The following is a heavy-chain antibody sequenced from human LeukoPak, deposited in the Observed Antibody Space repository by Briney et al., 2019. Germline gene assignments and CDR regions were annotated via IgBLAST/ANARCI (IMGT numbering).Heavy chain of an antibody. D-gene: IGHD6-13*01. CDR3: ARCDSSSWTNPDY. Sequence: PGGSLRLSCAASGFTFSSYSMNWVRQAPGKGLEWVSSISSSSSYIYYADSVKGRFTIPRDNAKNSLYLQMNSLRAEDTAVYYCARCDSSSWTNPDYWGQGTLVTVSS. CDR2: ISSSSSYI. V-gene: IGHV3-21*01. CDR1: GFTFSSYS. J-gene: IGHJ4*02.